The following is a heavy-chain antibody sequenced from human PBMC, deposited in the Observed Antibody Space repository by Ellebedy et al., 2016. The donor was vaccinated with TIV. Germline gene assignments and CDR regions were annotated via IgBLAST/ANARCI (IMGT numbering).Heavy chain of an antibody. V-gene: IGHV3-7*01. CDR3: ARGPVITMIVVVIGPPDY. D-gene: IGHD3-22*01. J-gene: IGHJ4*02. CDR2: IKQDGSEK. Sequence: GESLKISCAASGFTFSSYWMSWVRQAPGKGLEWVANIKQDGSEKYYVDSVKGRFTISRDNVKNSLYLQMNSLRAEDTAVYYCARGPVITMIVVVIGPPDYWGQGTLVTVSS. CDR1: GFTFSSYW.